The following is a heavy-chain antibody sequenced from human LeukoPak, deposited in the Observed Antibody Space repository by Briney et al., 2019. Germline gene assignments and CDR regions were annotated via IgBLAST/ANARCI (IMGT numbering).Heavy chain of an antibody. D-gene: IGHD1-14*01. V-gene: IGHV3-7*03. Sequence: PGGSLRLSCAASGFTFRNYWMSWVRQVPGKGLEWVVNINEGGNEKNYVDSVKGRFTASRDNAQNSLYLQMNSLRVEDTAVYYCASHPTGNGNYWGQGTLVTVSS. CDR2: INEGGNEK. CDR1: GFTFRNYW. J-gene: IGHJ4*02. CDR3: ASHPTGNGNY.